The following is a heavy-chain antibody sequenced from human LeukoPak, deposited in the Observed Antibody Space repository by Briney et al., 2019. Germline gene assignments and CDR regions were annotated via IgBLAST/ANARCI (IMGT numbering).Heavy chain of an antibody. CDR3: AKDMVGRAVAGRGMDV. Sequence: PGGSLRLSCAASGFTFSSYGMHWVRQAPGKGLEWVAFIRYDGSNKYYADSVKGRFTISRDNSKNTLYLQMNSLRAEDTAVYYCAKDMVGRAVAGRGMDVWGQGTTVTVSS. CDR2: IRYDGSNK. V-gene: IGHV3-30*02. J-gene: IGHJ6*02. D-gene: IGHD6-19*01. CDR1: GFTFSSYG.